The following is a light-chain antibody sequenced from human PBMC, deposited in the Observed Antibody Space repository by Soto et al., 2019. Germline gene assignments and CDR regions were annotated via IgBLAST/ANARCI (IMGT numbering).Light chain of an antibody. Sequence: QSVLTQPASVSGSPGQSITISCTGTSSDVGNYNLVSWYQQHPGKAPKLMIYEVSNRPSGVSNRFSGSKSGNTASLTISGLQAEDEADYYCCSYAGSSFVVFGGGTQLTVL. CDR3: CSYAGSSFVV. CDR2: EVS. V-gene: IGLV2-23*02. CDR1: SSDVGNYNL. J-gene: IGLJ2*01.